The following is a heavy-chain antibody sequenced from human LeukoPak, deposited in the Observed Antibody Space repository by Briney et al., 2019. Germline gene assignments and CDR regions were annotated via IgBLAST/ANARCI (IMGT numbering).Heavy chain of an antibody. CDR2: IYYSGST. CDR3: ERVGISPLKHWFDP. CDR1: GGSIRCYY. V-gene: IGHV4-59*01. Sequence: SETLSLTCTVSGGSIRCYYWSWIRQPPGKGLQWIGYIYYSGSTNYNPSLKSRVTISVDTSKNQFSLKLRSVTAADTAIYYCERVGISPLKHWFDPWGQGTLVTVSS. J-gene: IGHJ5*02. D-gene: IGHD3-3*02.